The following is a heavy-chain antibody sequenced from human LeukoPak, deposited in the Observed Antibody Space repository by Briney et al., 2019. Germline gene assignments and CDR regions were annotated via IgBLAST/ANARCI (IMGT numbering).Heavy chain of an antibody. CDR1: GGSVSSATNY. Sequence: SSETLSLTCSVSGGSVSSATNYWSWIRQPPGKGLEWIGYIYYSGSTNYNPSLKSRVTISIDTSKNQFSLKLSSVTAADTAVYYCARHFHDSSGYYDDYWGQGTLVTVSS. J-gene: IGHJ4*02. CDR3: ARHFHDSSGYYDDY. V-gene: IGHV4-61*01. D-gene: IGHD3-22*01. CDR2: IYYSGST.